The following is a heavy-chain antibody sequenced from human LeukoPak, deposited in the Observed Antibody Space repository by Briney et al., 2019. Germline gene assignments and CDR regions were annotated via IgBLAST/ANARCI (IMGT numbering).Heavy chain of an antibody. CDR3: AKTSRGYSYGLKYFDY. Sequence: QSGGSLRLSCAASGFTFSSYGMHWVRQAPGKGLVGVAVITYDGSNKYYADSVKVRFTISRDNSKNTLYLQMNSLRAEDTAVYYCAKTSRGYSYGLKYFDYWGQGTLVTVSS. CDR1: GFTFSSYG. CDR2: ITYDGSNK. V-gene: IGHV3-30*18. D-gene: IGHD5-18*01. J-gene: IGHJ4*02.